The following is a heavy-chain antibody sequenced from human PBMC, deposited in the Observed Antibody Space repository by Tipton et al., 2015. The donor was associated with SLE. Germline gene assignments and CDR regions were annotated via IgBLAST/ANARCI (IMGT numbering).Heavy chain of an antibody. J-gene: IGHJ4*02. CDR3: ARAFGANYFNF. Sequence: TLSLTCTISGDSIANNNYYWGWIRQPPGKGLEWIGNINYSGTTYYNPSLKTRVTISVDTSKIHFSRRLTSVTAADSAVYFCARAFGANYFNFWGQGSLVTVSS. CDR1: GDSIANNNYY. D-gene: IGHD3-16*01. CDR2: INYSGTT. V-gene: IGHV4-39*02.